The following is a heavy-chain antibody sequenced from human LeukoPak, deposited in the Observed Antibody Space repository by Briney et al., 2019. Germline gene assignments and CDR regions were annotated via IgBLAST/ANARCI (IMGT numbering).Heavy chain of an antibody. CDR3: AGALAVTRWFDP. CDR1: GGSISSYY. CDR2: IYYSGST. D-gene: IGHD4-23*01. V-gene: IGHV4-59*12. J-gene: IGHJ5*02. Sequence: SETLSLTCTVSGGSISSYYWSWIRQPPGKGLEWLGYIYYSGSTNYNPSLKSRVTISVDTSKNQFSLKLSSVTAADTAVYYCAGALAVTRWFDPWGQGTLVTVSS.